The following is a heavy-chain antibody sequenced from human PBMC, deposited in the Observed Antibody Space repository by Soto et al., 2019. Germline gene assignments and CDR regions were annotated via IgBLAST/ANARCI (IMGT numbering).Heavy chain of an antibody. CDR1: GYTSTSYG. Sequence: ALVKVSCKASGYTSTSYGISWVRQAPGQGLEWMGWISAYNGNTNYAQKLQGRVTMTTDTSTSTAYMELRSLRSDDTAVYYCAKGYCSGGSCYSYGYFDYWGQGTLVTVSS. V-gene: IGHV1-18*01. CDR3: AKGYCSGGSCYSYGYFDY. CDR2: ISAYNGNT. D-gene: IGHD2-15*01. J-gene: IGHJ4*02.